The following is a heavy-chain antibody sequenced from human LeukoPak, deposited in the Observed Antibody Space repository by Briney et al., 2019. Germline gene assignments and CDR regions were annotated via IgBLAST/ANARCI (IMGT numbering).Heavy chain of an antibody. J-gene: IGHJ4*02. D-gene: IGHD6-13*01. CDR3: ARDLWGGIAAAGTYYFDY. Sequence: GASVKVSCKASGYTFTGYYMHWVRQAPGQGLEWMGWINPNSGGTNYAQKFQGSVTMTRDRSISTAYMELSRLRSDDTAVYYCARDLWGGIAAAGTYYFDYWGQGTLVTVSS. V-gene: IGHV1-2*02. CDR1: GYTFTGYY. CDR2: INPNSGGT.